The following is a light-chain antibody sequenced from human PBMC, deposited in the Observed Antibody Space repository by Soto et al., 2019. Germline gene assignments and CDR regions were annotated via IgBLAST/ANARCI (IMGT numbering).Light chain of an antibody. CDR2: DAS. J-gene: IGKJ1*01. CDR3: QQYSTFPRT. CDR1: QSIGKW. V-gene: IGKV1-5*01. Sequence: DIQMTQSPSTLSASVGDRVVITCRASQSIGKWLAWYQQKPGKAPNFLIYDASTLESGVPSRFSGSGSGTEFTLTISNLQPDDFATFYCQQYSTFPRTFGQWTKVEI.